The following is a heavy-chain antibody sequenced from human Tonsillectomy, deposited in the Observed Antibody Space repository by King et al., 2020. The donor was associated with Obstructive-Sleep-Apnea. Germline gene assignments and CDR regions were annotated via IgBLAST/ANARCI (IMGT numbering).Heavy chain of an antibody. J-gene: IGHJ2*01. CDR2: ISSSSSSI. D-gene: IGHD4-17*01. Sequence: VQLVESGGGLVQPGGSLRLSCAASGFTFSSYSMNWVRQAPGKGLEWVSYISSSSSSIYYADSVKGRFTISRDNAKNSLYLQMNSLRAEDTAVYYCAREDYGDFSFDLWGRGTLVTVSS. CDR3: AREDYGDFSFDL. CDR1: GFTFSSYS. V-gene: IGHV3-48*04.